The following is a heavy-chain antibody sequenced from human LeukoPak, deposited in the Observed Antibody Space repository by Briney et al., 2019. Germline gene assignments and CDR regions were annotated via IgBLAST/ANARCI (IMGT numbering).Heavy chain of an antibody. CDR2: IIPILGIA. CDR3: ARGFTTNWFDP. Sequence: PGSSVEVSCKASGGTFSSYAISWVRQAPGQGLEWMGRIIPILGIANYAQKFQGRVTITADKSTSTAYMELSSLRSEDTAVYYCARGFTTNWFDPWGQGTLVTVSS. CDR1: GGTFSSYA. V-gene: IGHV1-69*04. J-gene: IGHJ5*02. D-gene: IGHD1-26*01.